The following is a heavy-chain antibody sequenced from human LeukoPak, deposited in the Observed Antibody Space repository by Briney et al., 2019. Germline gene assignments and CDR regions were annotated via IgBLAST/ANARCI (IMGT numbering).Heavy chain of an antibody. Sequence: SETLSLTCTVSGGSISSYYWSWIRQPPGKGLEWIGYIYYSGSTDYSPSLKSRVTISVDTSKNQFSLKLSSVTAADTAVYYCAREVGDYVWGSYRPFDYWGQGTLVTVSS. CDR2: IYYSGST. V-gene: IGHV4-59*12. CDR3: AREVGDYVWGSYRPFDY. D-gene: IGHD3-16*02. CDR1: GGSISSYY. J-gene: IGHJ4*02.